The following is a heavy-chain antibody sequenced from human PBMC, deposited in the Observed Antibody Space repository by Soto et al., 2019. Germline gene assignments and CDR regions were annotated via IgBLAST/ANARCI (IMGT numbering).Heavy chain of an antibody. CDR3: ATGVIWIGYFTVDS. V-gene: IGHV1-69*13. CDR2: FIPVYRTL. D-gene: IGHD3-3*01. J-gene: IGHJ4*02. CDR1: GGSFGKSA. Sequence: SVKVSCKASGGSFGKSAINWVRQTPGQGLEWLGGFIPVYRTLNYAQKFQGRVTITADESTGTAYMTLSSLASDDTAVYYCATGVIWIGYFTVDSWGQGTRVTV.